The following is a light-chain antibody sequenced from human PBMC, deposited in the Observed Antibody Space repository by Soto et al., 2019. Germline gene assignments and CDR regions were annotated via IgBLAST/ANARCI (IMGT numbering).Light chain of an antibody. V-gene: IGLV2-23*02. J-gene: IGLJ1*01. CDR2: EVS. Sequence: QSVLTQPASVSGSPGQSITISCTGTSSDVGSYNLVSWYQQHPGKAPKLMIYEVSKRPSGVSNRFSGSKSGNTASLTISGLQAEDEADYYCCSYAGNSTYLHVFGPGTKVTVL. CDR1: SSDVGSYNL. CDR3: CSYAGNSTYLHV.